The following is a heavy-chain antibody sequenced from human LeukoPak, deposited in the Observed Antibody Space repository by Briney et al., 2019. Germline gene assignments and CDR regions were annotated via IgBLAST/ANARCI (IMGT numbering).Heavy chain of an antibody. V-gene: IGHV3-33*01. CDR2: IWYDGSNK. CDR1: GFTFSSYG. D-gene: IGHD3-10*01. CDR3: ARDAVTMFDY. Sequence: GSLRLSCAASGFTFSSYGMHWVRQAPGKGLEWVAVIWYDGSNKYYADSVKGRFTISRDNSKNTLCLQMNSLGAEDTAVYYCARDAVTMFDYWGQGTLVTVSS. J-gene: IGHJ4*02.